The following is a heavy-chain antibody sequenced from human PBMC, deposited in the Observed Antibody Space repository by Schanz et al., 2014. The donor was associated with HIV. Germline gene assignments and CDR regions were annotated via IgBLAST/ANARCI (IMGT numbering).Heavy chain of an antibody. CDR2: ISDDGSNK. CDR3: ARVANWDYYGMDV. D-gene: IGHD3-16*01. Sequence: VHLLESGGGVVQPGRSLRLSCAVSGFTFSSHAMTWVRQAPGKGLEWVAFISDDGSNKYYADSVKGRFTISRDNSKNTLYLQMNSLRAEDTAVYYCARVANWDYYGMDVWGRGTTVTVSS. J-gene: IGHJ6*02. V-gene: IGHV3-30*03. CDR1: GFTFSSHA.